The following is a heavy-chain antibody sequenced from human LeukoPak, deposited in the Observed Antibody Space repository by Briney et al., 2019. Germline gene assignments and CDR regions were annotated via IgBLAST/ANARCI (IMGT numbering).Heavy chain of an antibody. Sequence: NTSETLSLTCTVPGASIISYYWSWIRQPAGKGLEWIGRIYTSGSTNYNPSLKSRVTMSVDTSKNQFSLKLSSVTAADTAVYYCARDSRVPAAIHNYYYYMDVWGKGTTVTVSS. J-gene: IGHJ6*03. CDR2: IYTSGST. CDR3: ARDSRVPAAIHNYYYYMDV. V-gene: IGHV4-4*07. D-gene: IGHD2-2*02. CDR1: GASIISYY.